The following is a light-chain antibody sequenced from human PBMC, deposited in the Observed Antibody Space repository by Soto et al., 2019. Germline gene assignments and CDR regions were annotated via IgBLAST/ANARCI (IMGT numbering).Light chain of an antibody. Sequence: QSVLTQPPSASGSPGQSVTISCTGTSSDIGGYNYISWYQQQPGKAPKLLIYEVSKRPSGVPDRFSASKSGNTASLSVSGLQAEDEADYYSASYAVSSVDFGGGTKVTVL. CDR2: EVS. V-gene: IGLV2-8*01. J-gene: IGLJ2*01. CDR3: ASYAVSSVD. CDR1: SSDIGGYNY.